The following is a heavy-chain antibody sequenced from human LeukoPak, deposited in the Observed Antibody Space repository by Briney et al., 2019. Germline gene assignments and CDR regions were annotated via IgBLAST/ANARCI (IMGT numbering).Heavy chain of an antibody. D-gene: IGHD2-2*01. V-gene: IGHV3-66*01. CDR2: IYSGGST. J-gene: IGHJ6*02. CDR1: GFTFSRYW. CDR3: ARDPEEHCSSTSCPYYYYDMDV. Sequence: GGSLRLSCAASGFTFSRYWMSWVRQAPGKGLEWVSVIYSGGSTHYADSVKGRFTISRDTSKNTLYLQMNSLRAEDTAVYYCARDPEEHCSSTSCPYYYYDMDVWGQGTTVTVSS.